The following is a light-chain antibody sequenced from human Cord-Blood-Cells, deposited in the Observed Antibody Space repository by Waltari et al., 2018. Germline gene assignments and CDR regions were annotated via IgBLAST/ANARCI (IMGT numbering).Light chain of an antibody. CDR3: QQSYSTPWT. CDR1: QSISSY. J-gene: IGKJ1*01. V-gene: IGKV1-39*01. Sequence: DIQMNQSPSYLSASVGDRDTITCRASQSISSYLTWYQQKPGKALKLLIYAASSLQSGGPSRFSGSGSGTDFTLTISSLQPEDFATYYCQQSYSTPWTFGQGTKVEIK. CDR2: AAS.